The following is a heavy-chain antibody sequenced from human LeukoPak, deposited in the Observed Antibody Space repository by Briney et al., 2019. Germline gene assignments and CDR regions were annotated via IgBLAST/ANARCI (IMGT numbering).Heavy chain of an antibody. CDR1: GYTFTSYG. V-gene: IGHV1-18*01. CDR3: ARAAAAGTVYYYYMDV. D-gene: IGHD6-13*01. Sequence: ASVKVSCKASGYTFTSYGISWVRQAPGQGLEWMGWISAYNGNTNYAQKLQGRVTITRNTSISTAYMELSSLRSEDTAVYYCARAAAAGTVYYYYMDVWGKGTTVTVSS. CDR2: ISAYNGNT. J-gene: IGHJ6*03.